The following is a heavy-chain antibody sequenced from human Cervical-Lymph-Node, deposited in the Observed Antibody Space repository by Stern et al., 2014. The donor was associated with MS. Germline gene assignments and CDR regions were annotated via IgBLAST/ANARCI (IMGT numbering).Heavy chain of an antibody. CDR1: GGSISGYY. CDR2: IYYSGST. V-gene: IGHV4-59*01. D-gene: IGHD3-16*01. J-gene: IGHJ6*02. Sequence: QLQLQESGPGLVQPSETLSLTCTVSGGSISGYYWTWIRQSPGKGLEYIGYIYYSGSTNNNPSLKSRVTISVDTSKNQFSLRLSSVTAADTAVYYCARSYTYGYYYGMDVWGQGTTVTVSS. CDR3: ARSYTYGYYYGMDV.